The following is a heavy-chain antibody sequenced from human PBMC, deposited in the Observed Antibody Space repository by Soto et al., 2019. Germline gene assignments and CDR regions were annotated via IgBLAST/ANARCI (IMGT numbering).Heavy chain of an antibody. CDR2: IYYSGST. V-gene: IGHV4-4*02. D-gene: IGHD6-19*01. Sequence: QVQLQESGPGLVKPSGTLSLTCAVSSGSISSSNWWSWVRQPPGKGLEWIGEIYYSGSTNYNPSLKSRVTISVDKSKNQFSLKLSSVTAADTAVYYCARDAGSPHSSGWYGYFDLWGRGTLVTVSS. CDR1: SGSISSSNW. CDR3: ARDAGSPHSSGWYGYFDL. J-gene: IGHJ2*01.